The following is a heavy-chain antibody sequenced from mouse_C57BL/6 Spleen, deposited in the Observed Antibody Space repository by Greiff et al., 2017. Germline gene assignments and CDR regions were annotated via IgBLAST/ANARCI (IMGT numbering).Heavy chain of an antibody. V-gene: IGHV1-76*01. Sequence: VQLQQSGAELVRPGASVKLSCKASGYTFTDYYINWVKQRPGQGLEWIARIYPGSGNTYYNEKFKGKATLTAEKSSSTAYMQLSSLTSGDSAVYFCARKGGGAMDDWGQGTSVTVSS. CDR2: IYPGSGNT. CDR3: ARKGGGAMDD. J-gene: IGHJ4*01. CDR1: GYTFTDYY.